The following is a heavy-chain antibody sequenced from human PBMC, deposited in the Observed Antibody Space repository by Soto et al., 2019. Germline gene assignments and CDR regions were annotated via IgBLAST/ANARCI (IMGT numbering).Heavy chain of an antibody. D-gene: IGHD3-22*01. CDR3: AKDLTGTDYYDSSGNWFDP. J-gene: IGHJ5*02. Sequence: PGGSLRLSCAASGFTFSSYGMHWVRQAPGKGLEWVAVISYDGSNKYYADSVKGRFTIYRDNSKNTLYLQMNSLRAEDTAVYYCAKDLTGTDYYDSSGNWFDPWGQGT. CDR2: ISYDGSNK. CDR1: GFTFSSYG. V-gene: IGHV3-30*18.